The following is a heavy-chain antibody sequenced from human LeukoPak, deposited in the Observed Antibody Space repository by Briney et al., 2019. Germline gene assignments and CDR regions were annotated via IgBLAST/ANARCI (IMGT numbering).Heavy chain of an antibody. J-gene: IGHJ3*02. Sequence: SVKVSCKASGGTFSSYAISWVRQAPGQGLEWMGGIIPIFGTANYAQKFQGRVTITTDESTSTAYMELSSLRSEDTAVHYCASPSSGWITDAFDIWGQGTMVTVSS. D-gene: IGHD6-19*01. CDR3: ASPSSGWITDAFDI. CDR2: IIPIFGTA. CDR1: GGTFSSYA. V-gene: IGHV1-69*05.